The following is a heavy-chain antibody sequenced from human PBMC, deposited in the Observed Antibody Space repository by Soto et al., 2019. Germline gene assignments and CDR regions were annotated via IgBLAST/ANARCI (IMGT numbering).Heavy chain of an antibody. CDR3: AREWDNKSEHSSGWYDDF. D-gene: IGHD6-19*01. CDR1: GYTFSSYG. Sequence: QVQLVQSGAEVKKPGASVKVSCKASGYTFSSYGISWVRQAPGQGLEWMGWISGYSGHTYYAQKFQGRVTMTTDTSTNTGYMELRSLRSDGTAVYYCAREWDNKSEHSSGWYDDFWGQGTLVTVSS. CDR2: ISGYSGHT. V-gene: IGHV1-18*01. J-gene: IGHJ4*02.